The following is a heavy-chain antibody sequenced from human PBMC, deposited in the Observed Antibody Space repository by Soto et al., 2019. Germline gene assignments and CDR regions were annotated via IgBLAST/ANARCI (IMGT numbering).Heavy chain of an antibody. Sequence: PSETLSLTCTVSGGSISSYYWSWIRQPPGKGLEWIGYIYYSGSTNYNPSLKSRVTISVDTSKNQFSLKLSSVTAADTAVYYCARLEYCSGGSCYRRDYNWFDPWGQGTLVTVSS. J-gene: IGHJ5*02. CDR1: GGSISSYY. D-gene: IGHD2-15*01. CDR2: IYYSGST. CDR3: ARLEYCSGGSCYRRDYNWFDP. V-gene: IGHV4-59*08.